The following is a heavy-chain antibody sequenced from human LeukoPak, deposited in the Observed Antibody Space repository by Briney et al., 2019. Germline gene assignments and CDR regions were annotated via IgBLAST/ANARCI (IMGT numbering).Heavy chain of an antibody. V-gene: IGHV4-4*09. CDR1: NGSISSYY. Sequence: PSETLSLTCTVSNGSISSYYWSWIRQPAGKGLEWIGYIYTSGSTNYNPSLESRVTISVDTSKNQFSLDLSSVTAADTAVYYCARQKCTSASCLTKNAFDIWGQGTMVTVSS. D-gene: IGHD2-2*01. CDR2: IYTSGST. J-gene: IGHJ3*02. CDR3: ARQKCTSASCLTKNAFDI.